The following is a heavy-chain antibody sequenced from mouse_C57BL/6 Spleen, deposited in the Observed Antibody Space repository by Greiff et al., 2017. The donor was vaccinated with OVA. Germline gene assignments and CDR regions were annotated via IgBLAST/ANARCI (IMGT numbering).Heavy chain of an antibody. J-gene: IGHJ2*01. CDR1: GYTFTSYW. CDR3: ARSSRLPDYFDY. D-gene: IGHD3-2*02. CDR2: IHPNSGST. Sequence: VQLQQPGAELVKPGASVKLSCKASGYTFTSYWMHWVKQRPGQGLEWIGMIHPNSGSTNYNEKFKSKATLTVDKSSSTAYMQLSSLTSEDSAVYYCARSSRLPDYFDYWGQGTTLTVSS. V-gene: IGHV1-64*01.